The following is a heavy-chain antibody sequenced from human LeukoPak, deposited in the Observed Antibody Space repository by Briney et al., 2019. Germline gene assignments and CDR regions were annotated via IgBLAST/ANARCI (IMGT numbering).Heavy chain of an antibody. J-gene: IGHJ4*02. CDR3: AKDGSWVQTPSDY. Sequence: GGSLRLSCAASGCTFSSYAMSWVRQAPGKGLDWVTSISGHGTSTYYADSGRGRFTISKDNYKITLQLHMNSLKAEATAVYYCAKDGSWVQTPSDYWGQGTLVTVSS. CDR2: ISGHGTST. D-gene: IGHD1-26*01. V-gene: IGHV3-23*01. CDR1: GCTFSSYA.